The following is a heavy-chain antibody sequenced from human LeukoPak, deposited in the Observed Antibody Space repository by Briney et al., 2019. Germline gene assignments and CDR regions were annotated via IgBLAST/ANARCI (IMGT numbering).Heavy chain of an antibody. D-gene: IGHD3-22*01. CDR1: GGSFSGYY. J-gene: IGHJ6*02. Sequence: PSETLSLTCAVYGGSFSGYYWSWIRQPPGKGLEWIGEINHSGSTNYNPSLKSRVTISVDTSKNQFSLKLSSVTAADTAVYYCAREGTNYYDSSGYRPYYYYYGMDVWGQGTTVTVSS. V-gene: IGHV4-34*01. CDR2: INHSGST. CDR3: AREGTNYYDSSGYRPYYYYYGMDV.